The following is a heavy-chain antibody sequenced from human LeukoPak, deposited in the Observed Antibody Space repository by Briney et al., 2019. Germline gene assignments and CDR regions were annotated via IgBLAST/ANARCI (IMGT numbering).Heavy chain of an antibody. J-gene: IGHJ6*03. V-gene: IGHV4-4*07. CDR1: GGSISSYY. Sequence: SETLSLTCTVSGGSISSYYWSWIRQPAREGLEWIGRIYTSGSTNYNPSHKSRVTISVDKAKNQFSLRLSSVTAADPAVYYCARVGNYYDSSGYYYYYYYMDVWGKGTTVTVSS. CDR2: IYTSGST. CDR3: ARVGNYYDSSGYYYYYYYMDV. D-gene: IGHD3-22*01.